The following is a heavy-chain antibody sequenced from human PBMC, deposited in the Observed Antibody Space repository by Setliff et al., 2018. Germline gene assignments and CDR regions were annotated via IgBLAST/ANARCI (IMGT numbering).Heavy chain of an antibody. J-gene: IGHJ6*03. D-gene: IGHD3-3*01. Sequence: GSLRLSCAASGFTFSTYAIHWVRQGPGKGLEWVAIVSYDGRNKYYADSVKGRFTISRDNSKNTVSLQMNSLRPEDTAMYYCARDGPLYDNFWNAPGYMDVWGKGTTVTVSS. CDR3: ARDGPLYDNFWNAPGYMDV. CDR1: GFTFSTYA. V-gene: IGHV3-30*01. CDR2: VSYDGRNK.